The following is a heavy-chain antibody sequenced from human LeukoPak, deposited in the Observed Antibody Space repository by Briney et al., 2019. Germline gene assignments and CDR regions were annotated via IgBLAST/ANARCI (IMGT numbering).Heavy chain of an antibody. CDR2: ISSSGSTI. J-gene: IGHJ6*02. CDR3: ARAIAAAGRDFPPHYYYGMDV. D-gene: IGHD6-13*01. V-gene: IGHV3-11*01. Sequence: PGGSLRFSCAASGFTFSDYYMSWIRQAPGKGLEWVSYISSSGSTIYYADSVKGRFTISRDNAKNSLYLQMNSLRAEDTAVYYCARAIAAAGRDFPPHYYYGMDVWGQGTTVTVSS. CDR1: GFTFSDYY.